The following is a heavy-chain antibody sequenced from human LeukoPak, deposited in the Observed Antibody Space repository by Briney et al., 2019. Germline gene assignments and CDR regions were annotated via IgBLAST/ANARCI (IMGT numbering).Heavy chain of an antibody. CDR3: AAHPGYSSGWYYY. CDR1: GFTFSSYA. J-gene: IGHJ4*02. D-gene: IGHD6-19*01. CDR2: ISGSGGST. Sequence: PGGSLRLSCAASGFTFSSYAMSWVRQAPGKGLEWVSAISGSGGSTYYADSVKGRFTISRDNSKNTLYLQMNSLRAEDTAVYYYAAHPGYSSGWYYYWGQGTLVTVSS. V-gene: IGHV3-23*01.